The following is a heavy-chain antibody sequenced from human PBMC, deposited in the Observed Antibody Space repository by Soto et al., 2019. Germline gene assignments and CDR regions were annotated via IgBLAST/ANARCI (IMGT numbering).Heavy chain of an antibody. CDR2: ISGSGGST. CDR1: GFTFSSYA. J-gene: IGHJ4*02. CDR3: ARLGSGSYYDY. Sequence: EVQLLESGGGLVQPGGSLRLSCAASGFTFSSYAMRWVRQAPVKGLEWVSAISGSGGSTYYADSVKGRFTISRDKSKNTLYRQMNSLRAEDTAVYYCARLGSGSYYDYLGQGTLVTVSS. D-gene: IGHD1-26*01. V-gene: IGHV3-23*01.